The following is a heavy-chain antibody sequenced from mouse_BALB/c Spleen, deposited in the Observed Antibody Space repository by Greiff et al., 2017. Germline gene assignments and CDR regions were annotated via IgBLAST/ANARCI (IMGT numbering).Heavy chain of an antibody. J-gene: IGHJ4*01. Sequence: DVKLQESGPSLVKPSQTLSLTCSVTGDSITSGYWNWIRKFPGNKLEYMGYISYSGSTYYNPSLKSRISITRDTSKNQYYLQLNSVTTEDTATYYCARERGITGNYAMDYWGQGTSVTVSS. CDR1: GDSITSGY. CDR2: ISYSGST. V-gene: IGHV3-8*02. CDR3: ARERGITGNYAMDY. D-gene: IGHD2-4*01.